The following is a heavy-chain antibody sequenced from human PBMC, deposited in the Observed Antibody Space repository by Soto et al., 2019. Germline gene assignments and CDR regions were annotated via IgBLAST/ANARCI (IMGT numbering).Heavy chain of an antibody. CDR2: ISGSGGST. Sequence: EVQLLESGGGLVQPGGSLRLSCAASGFTFSSYAMSWVRQAPGKGMEWVSAISGSGGSTYYADSVKGRFTISRDNSKNTLYLQMNSLRAEDTAVYYCAKSPNYYYYGMDVWGQGTTVTVSS. CDR1: GFTFSSYA. CDR3: AKSPNYYYYGMDV. V-gene: IGHV3-23*01. J-gene: IGHJ6*02.